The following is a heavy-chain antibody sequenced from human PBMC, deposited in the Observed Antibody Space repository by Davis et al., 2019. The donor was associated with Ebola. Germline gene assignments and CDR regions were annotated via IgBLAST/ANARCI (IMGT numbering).Heavy chain of an antibody. CDR2: IFSGGTT. D-gene: IGHD6-13*01. CDR3: ARDGGDFSSSWYVKDYYYSMDV. Sequence: GESLKISCAASGLTVSSNYISWVRQAPGKGLEWVSLIFSGGTTYYADSVKGRFTISRDNSKNTVYLQMNTLRAEDTAVYYCARDGGDFSSSWYVKDYYYSMDVWGKGTTVTVSS. CDR1: GLTVSSNY. J-gene: IGHJ6*04. V-gene: IGHV3-66*01.